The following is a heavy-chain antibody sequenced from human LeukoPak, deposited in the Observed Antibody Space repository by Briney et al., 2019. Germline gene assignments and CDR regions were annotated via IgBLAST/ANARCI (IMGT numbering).Heavy chain of an antibody. CDR2: MNPNSGNT. D-gene: IGHD6-13*01. Sequence: ASVKVSCKASGYTFTSYDINWVRQATGQGLEWMGWMNPNSGNTGYAQKFQGRVTITRNTSISTAYMELSSLRSEDTAVYYCARGVADSDFYYRYYMDVWGKGTTVTVSS. CDR3: ARGVADSDFYYRYYMDV. CDR1: GYTFTSYD. J-gene: IGHJ6*03. V-gene: IGHV1-8*03.